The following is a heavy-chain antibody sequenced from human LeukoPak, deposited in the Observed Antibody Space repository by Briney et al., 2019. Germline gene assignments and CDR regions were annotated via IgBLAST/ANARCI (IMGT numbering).Heavy chain of an antibody. CDR1: GYTFTSYG. CDR2: ISAYNGNT. D-gene: IGHD3-16*02. J-gene: IGHJ4*02. Sequence: ASVKVSCKASGYTFTSYGISWVRQAPGQGLEWMGWISAYNGNTNYAQKLQGRVTMTTDTSTSTAYMELRSLRSDDTAVYYYARENYDYVWGSYPPHYFDYWGQGTLVTVSS. V-gene: IGHV1-18*04. CDR3: ARENYDYVWGSYPPHYFDY.